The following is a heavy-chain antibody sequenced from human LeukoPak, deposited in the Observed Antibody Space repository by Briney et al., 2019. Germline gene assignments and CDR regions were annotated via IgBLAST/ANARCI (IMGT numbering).Heavy chain of an antibody. Sequence: GGSLRLSCAASGFTFSSYAMSWVRQAPGKGLEWVSAISGSGGSTYYADSVKGRFTIPRDNSKNTLYLQMNSLRAEDTAVYYCAKDRASGHYVWGSYRYTDAFDIWGQGTMVTVSS. V-gene: IGHV3-23*01. CDR2: ISGSGGST. J-gene: IGHJ3*02. CDR1: GFTFSSYA. D-gene: IGHD3-16*02. CDR3: AKDRASGHYVWGSYRYTDAFDI.